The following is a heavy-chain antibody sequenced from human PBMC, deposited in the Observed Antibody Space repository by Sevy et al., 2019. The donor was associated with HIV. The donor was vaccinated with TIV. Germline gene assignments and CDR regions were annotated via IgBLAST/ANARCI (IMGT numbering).Heavy chain of an antibody. CDR2: VWYDGSDK. Sequence: GGSLRLSCAVSGFSFSSYGMHWVRQAPGEGLEWVALVWYDGSDKYYADSVKGRFTISRDTSKNTVYLEMKSLRAEDTAVYYCTREDIVLGEDNYYGMDVWGHGTTVTVSS. V-gene: IGHV3-33*01. CDR1: GFSFSSYG. CDR3: TREDIVLGEDNYYGMDV. D-gene: IGHD2-15*01. J-gene: IGHJ6*02.